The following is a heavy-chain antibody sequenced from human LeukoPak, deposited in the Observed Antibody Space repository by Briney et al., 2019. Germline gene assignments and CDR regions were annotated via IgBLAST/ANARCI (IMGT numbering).Heavy chain of an antibody. CDR1: GFTFSDYY. V-gene: IGHV3-11*01. CDR2: ISSSGSTI. Sequence: GALRLSLGGSGFTFSDYYLSLIRQGPGEGLEWVSYISSSGSTIYYADSVKGRFTISRDNAKNSLYLQMNSLRAEDTAVYYCARDTIVANYWGQGTLVTVSS. CDR3: ARDTIVANY. J-gene: IGHJ4*02. D-gene: IGHD5-12*01.